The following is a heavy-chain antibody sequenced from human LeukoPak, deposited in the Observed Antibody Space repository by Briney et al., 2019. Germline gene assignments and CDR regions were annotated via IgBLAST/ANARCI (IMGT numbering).Heavy chain of an antibody. CDR3: ARRSQEWMEWFFDY. D-gene: IGHD3-3*01. CDR1: GGSIRSYS. Sequence: KPSETLSLTCIVSGGSIRSYSWSWIRQPPGKGLEWIGNIVYSGSSNYNPSLKSQVTISVDTSKNQFSLKLNSVTAADTATYYCARRSQEWMEWFFDYWGQGTLVTVSS. J-gene: IGHJ4*02. V-gene: IGHV4-59*08. CDR2: IVYSGSS.